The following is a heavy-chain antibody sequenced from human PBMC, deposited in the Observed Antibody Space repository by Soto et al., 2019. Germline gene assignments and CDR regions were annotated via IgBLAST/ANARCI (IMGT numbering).Heavy chain of an antibody. D-gene: IGHD6-25*01. CDR2: TRDKANSYTT. CDR3: ARNRRETTSNSGYGYGMDG. Sequence: EVQVVESGGDLVQPGGSLRLSCAASGFTLSDYYMDWVRQAPGKGLEWVGRTRDKANSYTTQYAASVKGRFTISRDDSXIXLXXQIHSLKTEDRAVSYCARNRRETTSNSGYGYGMDGWGKGTTVSVCS. J-gene: IGHJ6*04. CDR1: GFTLSDYY. V-gene: IGHV3-72*01.